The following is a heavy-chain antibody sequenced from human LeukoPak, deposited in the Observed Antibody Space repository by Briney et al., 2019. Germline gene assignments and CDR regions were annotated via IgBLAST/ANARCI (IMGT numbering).Heavy chain of an antibody. CDR1: GFTFSNYG. J-gene: IGHJ4*02. V-gene: IGHV3-23*01. D-gene: IGHD3-3*01. Sequence: GGSLRLSCAASGFTFSNYGMLWVRQAPGKGLEWVSAISGSGGSTYYADSVKGRFTISRDNSKNTLYLQMNSLRAEDTAVYYCAKDSSITIFGVVPATFDYWGQGTLVTVSS. CDR3: AKDSSITIFGVVPATFDY. CDR2: ISGSGGST.